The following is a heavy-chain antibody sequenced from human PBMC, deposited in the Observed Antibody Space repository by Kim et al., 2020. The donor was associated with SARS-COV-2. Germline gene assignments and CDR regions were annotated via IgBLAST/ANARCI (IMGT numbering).Heavy chain of an antibody. D-gene: IGHD3-10*01. V-gene: IGHV4-34*01. J-gene: IGHJ4*02. CDR1: GGSFSGYY. CDR3: ARSRTYYYGSGSYAFDY. Sequence: SETLSLTCAVYGGSFSGYYWSWIRQPPGKGLEWIGEINHSGSTNYNPSLKSRVTISVDTSKNQFSLKLSSVTAADTAVYYCARSRTYYYGSGSYAFDYWGQGTLVTVSS. CDR2: INHSGST.